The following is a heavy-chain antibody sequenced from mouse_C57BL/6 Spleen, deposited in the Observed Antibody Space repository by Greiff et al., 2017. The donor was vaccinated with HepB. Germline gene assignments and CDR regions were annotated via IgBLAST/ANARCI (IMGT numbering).Heavy chain of an antibody. CDR2: INPNNGGT. Sequence: VQLQQSGPELVKPGASVKISCKASGYTFTDYYMNWVKQSHGKSLEWIGDINPNNGGTSYNQKFKGKATLTVDKSSSTAYMELRSLTSEDSAVYYCARSNYYGSKEDYFDYWGQGTTLTVSS. D-gene: IGHD1-1*01. J-gene: IGHJ2*01. V-gene: IGHV1-26*01. CDR1: GYTFTDYY. CDR3: ARSNYYGSKEDYFDY.